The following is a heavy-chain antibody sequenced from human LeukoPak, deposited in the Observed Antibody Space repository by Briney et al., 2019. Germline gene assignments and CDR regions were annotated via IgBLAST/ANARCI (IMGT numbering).Heavy chain of an antibody. Sequence: PGGSLRLSCAASGFTVSATYIGWVRQAPGKGLDWVSVIFRTGNIFYADSVRGRFSISRDNSKNTLSLRMSSLRAEDTAVYYCARETSGSYAFDYWGQGTLVTVSS. J-gene: IGHJ4*02. CDR3: ARETSGSYAFDY. CDR1: GFTVSATY. CDR2: IFRTGNI. V-gene: IGHV3-66*01. D-gene: IGHD3-10*01.